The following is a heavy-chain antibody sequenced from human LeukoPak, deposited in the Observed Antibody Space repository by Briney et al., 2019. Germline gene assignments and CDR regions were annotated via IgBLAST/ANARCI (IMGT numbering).Heavy chain of an antibody. D-gene: IGHD4-17*01. CDR3: ARGGQHDYGETFFWKPMDV. J-gene: IGHJ6*02. CDR1: GFIVSSNY. CDR2: IYGSSRT. Sequence: GGSLRLSCAGSGFIVSSNYMSWVRQAAGKGLEWVSVIYGSSRTYYADSVKDRFTISRDNSKNTLDLQMNSLRPENTAVYFCARGGQHDYGETFFWKPMDVWGQGTTVTVSS. V-gene: IGHV3-66*01.